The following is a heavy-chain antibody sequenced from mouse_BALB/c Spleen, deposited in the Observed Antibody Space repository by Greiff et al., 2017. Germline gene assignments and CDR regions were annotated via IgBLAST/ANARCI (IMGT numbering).Heavy chain of an antibody. Sequence: LQQPGSELVRPGASVKLSCKASGYTFTSYWMHWVKQRHGQGLEWIGNIYPGSGSTNYDEKFKSKGTLTVDTSSSTAYMHLSSLTSEDSAVYYCTRSYDYDAWFAYWGQGTLVTVSA. CDR1: GYTFTSYW. CDR3: TRSYDYDAWFAY. D-gene: IGHD2-4*01. CDR2: IYPGSGST. V-gene: IGHV1S22*01. J-gene: IGHJ3*01.